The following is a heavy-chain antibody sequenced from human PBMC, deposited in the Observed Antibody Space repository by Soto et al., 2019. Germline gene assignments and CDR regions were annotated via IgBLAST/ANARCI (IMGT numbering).Heavy chain of an antibody. CDR3: ARVRGIAEAGYFDY. CDR2: NYYSGST. CDR1: GGSISSYY. V-gene: IGHV4-59*01. D-gene: IGHD6-13*01. Sequence: SETLSLTCTVSGGSISSYYWSWIRQPPGKGLEWIGYNYYSGSTNYNPSLKSRVTISVDTSKNQFSLKLSSVTAADTAVYYCARVRGIAEAGYFDYWGQGTLVTVSS. J-gene: IGHJ4*02.